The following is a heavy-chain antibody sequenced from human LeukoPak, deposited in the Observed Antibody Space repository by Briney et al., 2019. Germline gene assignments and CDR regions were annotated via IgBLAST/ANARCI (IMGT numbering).Heavy chain of an antibody. CDR2: ISYDGSNK. CDR1: GFTFSSYA. CDR3: ARDGYCSSTSCGGVYYYYGMDV. Sequence: PGGSLRLSCAASGFTFSSYAMHWVRQAPGKGLEWVAVISYDGSNKYYADSVKGRFTISRDNSKNTLYLQMNSLRAEDTAVYYCARDGYCSSTSCGGVYYYYGMDVWGKGTTVTVPS. D-gene: IGHD2-2*01. V-gene: IGHV3-30*04. J-gene: IGHJ6*04.